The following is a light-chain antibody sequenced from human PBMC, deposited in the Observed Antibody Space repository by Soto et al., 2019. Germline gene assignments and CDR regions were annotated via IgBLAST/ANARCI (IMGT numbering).Light chain of an antibody. J-gene: IGLJ1*01. Sequence: QSVLTQPASVSGSPGQSITISCTGTSSDVGGYNYVSWYQQHPGKAPKLLIYEVSNRPSGVYNRFSGSKSGNTASLTISGLQAEDEADYYCSSYTSSSTLYVFGTGTKGTVL. CDR3: SSYTSSSTLYV. CDR1: SSDVGGYNY. V-gene: IGLV2-14*01. CDR2: EVS.